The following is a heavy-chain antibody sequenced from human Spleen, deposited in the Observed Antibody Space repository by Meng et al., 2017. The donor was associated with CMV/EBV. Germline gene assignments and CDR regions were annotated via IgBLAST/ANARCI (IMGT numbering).Heavy chain of an antibody. D-gene: IGHD3-16*01. V-gene: IGHV1-2*02. CDR3: ARERGGADY. CDR2: INPNSGGT. Sequence: QVQLVDCGDGVKEPGALVEYRCKSSGYTFTCYGISGVRHAPGKGLEGMGWINPNSGGTNYAKKFQGRVTMTRDTSISTAYMELSRLRSDDTAVYYCARERGGADYWGQGTLVTVSS. CDR1: GYTFTCYG. J-gene: IGHJ4*02.